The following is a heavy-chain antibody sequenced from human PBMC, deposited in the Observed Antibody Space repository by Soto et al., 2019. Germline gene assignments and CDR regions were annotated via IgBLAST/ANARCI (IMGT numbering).Heavy chain of an antibody. V-gene: IGHV1-2*04. CDR2: INPKSGGT. D-gene: IGHD2-8*01. Sequence: ASVKVSCKASGYSFTDYHIHWVRQAPGQGLEWLGRINPKSGGTSTAQKFQGWVTMTRDRSISTVYMELTRLRSDDTAVYFCARGHSTDCSNGVCSFFYNHEMDVWGQGTSVTVSS. CDR3: ARGHSTDCSNGVCSFFYNHEMDV. CDR1: GYSFTDYH. J-gene: IGHJ6*02.